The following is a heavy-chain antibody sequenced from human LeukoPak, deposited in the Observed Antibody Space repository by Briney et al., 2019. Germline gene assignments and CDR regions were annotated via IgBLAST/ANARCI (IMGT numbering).Heavy chain of an antibody. V-gene: IGHV3-30*02. CDR2: IPYDGSDK. D-gene: IGHD4-11*01. CDR3: AAMTSVTTGDY. Sequence: GSLRLSCAASGFPFSSYGMHWVRQAPGKGLEWVAFIPYDGSDKFYADSVKGRFAISRDNSKNTLYLQMNSLRAEDTAVYYCAAMTSVTTGDYWGQGTLVTVSS. CDR1: GFPFSSYG. J-gene: IGHJ4*02.